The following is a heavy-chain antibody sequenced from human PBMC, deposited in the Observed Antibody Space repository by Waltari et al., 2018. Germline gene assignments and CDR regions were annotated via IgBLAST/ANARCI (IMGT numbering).Heavy chain of an antibody. Sequence: QVQVVQSGAEVKKPGSSVRVSCKASGGTFSSYGISWVRQAPGQGLEWMGVIIPTCGTTNDPQEFQGRVTITRDKSTSTAYMGLSSLRSADTAVYYCTGGYYESSGFSFSYTYNMDVWGQGTTVTVSS. CDR2: IIPTCGTT. D-gene: IGHD3-22*01. CDR3: TGGYYESSGFSFSYTYNMDV. CDR1: GGTFSSYG. J-gene: IGHJ6*02. V-gene: IGHV1-69*06.